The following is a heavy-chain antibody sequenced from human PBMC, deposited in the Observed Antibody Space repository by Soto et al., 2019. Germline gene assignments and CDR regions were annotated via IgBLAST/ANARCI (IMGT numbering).Heavy chain of an antibody. V-gene: IGHV1-2*02. CDR1: GYTFTGYY. CDR2: INPNSGGT. CDR3: ARVPYPLSTLDY. Sequence: VKVSCKASGYTFTGYYMHWVRQAPGQGLEWMGWINPNSGGTNYAQKFQGRVTMTRDTSISTAYMELSRLRSDDTAVYYCARVPYPLSTLDYWGQGTLVTVSS. J-gene: IGHJ4*02.